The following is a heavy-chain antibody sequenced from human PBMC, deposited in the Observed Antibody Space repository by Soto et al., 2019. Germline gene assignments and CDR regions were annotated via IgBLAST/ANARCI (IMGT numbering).Heavy chain of an antibody. V-gene: IGHV4-39*01. D-gene: IGHD2-21*01. Sequence: SETLSLTCNVSGGSISTSRSYWAWIRQPPGKGLEWLANIFYSGSTYYNPSLASRVTVSVDTSKNEFSLKLRSVTAADTAVYYCARQPTTGDTDLWFDPWGQGILVTVPQ. CDR3: ARQPTTGDTDLWFDP. CDR2: IFYSGST. J-gene: IGHJ5*02. CDR1: GGSISTSRSY.